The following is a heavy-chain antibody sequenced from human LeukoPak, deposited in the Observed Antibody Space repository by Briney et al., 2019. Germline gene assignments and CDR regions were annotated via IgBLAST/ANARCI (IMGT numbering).Heavy chain of an antibody. CDR3: ARDRSSTSRALDAFDI. J-gene: IGHJ3*02. V-gene: IGHV4-4*07. D-gene: IGHD2-2*01. Sequence: SSETLSLTCTVSGGSISSYYWSWIRQPAGKGLEWIGRIYTSGSTNYNPSLKSRVTMSVDTSKNQFSLKLSSVTAADTAVYYCARDRSSTSRALDAFDIWGQGTMVIVSS. CDR1: GGSISSYY. CDR2: IYTSGST.